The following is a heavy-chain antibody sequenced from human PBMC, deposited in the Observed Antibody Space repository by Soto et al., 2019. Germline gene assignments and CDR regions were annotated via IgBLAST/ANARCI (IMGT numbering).Heavy chain of an antibody. J-gene: IGHJ4*02. Sequence: PSETPSLTCSVSGVTISYGGYSWSWIRQSPGKGLEWLGYISHVETTYYNPSFQSRLSLSIDRTRNQFSLSLRSMTAADKPVYYCARGGGYDSFDFWGQGIQVTVSS. D-gene: IGHD3-3*01. V-gene: IGHV4-30-2*06. CDR1: GVTISYGGYS. CDR3: ARGGGYDSFDF. CDR2: ISHVETT.